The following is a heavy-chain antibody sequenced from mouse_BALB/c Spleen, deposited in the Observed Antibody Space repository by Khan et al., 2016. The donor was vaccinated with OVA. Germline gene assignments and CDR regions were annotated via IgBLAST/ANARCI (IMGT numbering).Heavy chain of an antibody. V-gene: IGHV2-2*02. J-gene: IGHJ3*01. D-gene: IGHD2-4*01. Sequence: QVQLKQSGPGLVQPSQSLSITCTVSGFSLTNYGVHWVRQSPGKGLEWLGLIWRGGSTAYNAAFISRLSISKDNSKSQVFFKMNSLQANDTAIYYCARNYDYDEGLTYWGQGTLVTVSA. CDR3: ARNYDYDEGLTY. CDR2: IWRGGST. CDR1: GFSLTNYG.